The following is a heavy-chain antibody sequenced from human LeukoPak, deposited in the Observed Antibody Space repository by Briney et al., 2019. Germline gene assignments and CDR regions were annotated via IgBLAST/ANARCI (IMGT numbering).Heavy chain of an antibody. CDR1: GFTFSSYS. D-gene: IGHD3-22*01. Sequence: AGGSLRLSCAASGFTFSSYSMNWVRQAPGKGLEWVSSISSSSSYIYYADSVKGRFIISRDNAKNSLYLQMNSLRAEDTALYYCARDYYDSSGYSVAGCFQHWGQGTLVTVSS. J-gene: IGHJ1*01. V-gene: IGHV3-21*04. CDR2: ISSSSSYI. CDR3: ARDYYDSSGYSVAGCFQH.